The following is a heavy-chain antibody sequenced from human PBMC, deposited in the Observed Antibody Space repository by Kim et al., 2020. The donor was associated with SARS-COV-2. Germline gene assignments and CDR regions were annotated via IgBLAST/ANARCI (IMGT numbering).Heavy chain of an antibody. CDR2: IIPIFGTA. CDR1: GGTFSSYA. D-gene: IGHD2-15*01. CDR3: ARDQYCSGGSCYGVWFDP. Sequence: SVKVSCKASGGTFSSYAISWVRQAPGQGLEWMGGIIPIFGTANYAQKFQGRVTITADESTSTAYMELSSLRSEDTAVYYCARDQYCSGGSCYGVWFDPWGQGTLVTVSS. V-gene: IGHV1-69*13. J-gene: IGHJ5*02.